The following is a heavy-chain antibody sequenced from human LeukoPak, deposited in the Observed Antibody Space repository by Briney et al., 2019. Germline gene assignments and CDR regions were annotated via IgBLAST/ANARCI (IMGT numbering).Heavy chain of an antibody. D-gene: IGHD4-11*01. CDR3: ARKDSNYYFDY. V-gene: IGHV3-7*01. CDR1: GFTFSSYW. J-gene: IGHJ4*02. Sequence: SGGSLRLSCAASGFTFSSYWMSWVRQAPGKGLEWVANIKQDGSEKYYVDSVKGLFTISRDNAKNSLYLQMNSLRAEDTAVYYCARKDSNYYFDYWGQGTLVTVSS. CDR2: IKQDGSEK.